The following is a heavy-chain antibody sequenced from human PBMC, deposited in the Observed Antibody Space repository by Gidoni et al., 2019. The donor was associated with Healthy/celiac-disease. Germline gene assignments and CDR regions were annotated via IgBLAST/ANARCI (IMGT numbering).Heavy chain of an antibody. CDR1: GGTFSSYA. CDR3: ARDEDIVGVPAGYGDYYKFDY. J-gene: IGHJ4*02. D-gene: IGHD2-2*01. CDR2: LIPIVGTA. V-gene: IGHV1-69*01. Sequence: QVQLVQSGAEVQKPGSSVKVSCKASGGTFSSYAISWGRQAPGQGLEWMGGLIPIVGTANYAQKFQGRVTITADESTSTADMELSSLRAEDTAVYYCARDEDIVGVPAGYGDYYKFDYWGQGTLVTVSS.